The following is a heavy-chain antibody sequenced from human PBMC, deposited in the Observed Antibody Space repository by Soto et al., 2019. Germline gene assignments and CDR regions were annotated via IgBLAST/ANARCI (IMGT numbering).Heavy chain of an antibody. V-gene: IGHV1-69*12. CDR3: ARHVPAAGYYYGMDV. Sequence: QVQLVQSGAEVKKPGSSVKVSCKASGGTFSSYAISWVRQAPGQGLEWMGGIIPIFGTANYAQKFQGSVTITADESTSRAYMELSSLRSEDTAVYYCARHVPAAGYYYGMDVWGQGTTVTVSS. J-gene: IGHJ6*02. CDR2: IIPIFGTA. CDR1: GGTFSSYA. D-gene: IGHD2-2*01.